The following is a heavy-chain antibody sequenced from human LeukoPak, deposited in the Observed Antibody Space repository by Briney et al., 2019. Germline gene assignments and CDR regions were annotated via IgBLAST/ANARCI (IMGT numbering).Heavy chain of an antibody. Sequence: GGSLRLSCAASGFTFSSYSMNWVRQAPGKGPEWVSSISSSSSYIYYADSVKGRFTISRDNAKNSLYLQMNSLRAEDTAVYYCARRLGGEFDYWGQGTLVTVSS. J-gene: IGHJ4*02. CDR1: GFTFSSYS. CDR3: ARRLGGEFDY. CDR2: ISSSSSYI. V-gene: IGHV3-21*01. D-gene: IGHD3-10*01.